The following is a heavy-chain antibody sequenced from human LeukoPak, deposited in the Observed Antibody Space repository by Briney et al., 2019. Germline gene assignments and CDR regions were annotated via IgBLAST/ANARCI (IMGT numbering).Heavy chain of an antibody. CDR1: GFTFSSHW. CDR2: IKPDGSDK. D-gene: IGHD4-17*01. CDR3: AKLPYGDYNHH. J-gene: IGHJ5*02. V-gene: IGHV3-7*05. Sequence: GGSLRRSCAASGFTFSSHWMSWVRQAPGKGLEWVANIKPDGSDKYYVDSVKGRFTISRDNAKNSLYLQMNSLRAEDTAVYYCAKLPYGDYNHHWGQGTLVTVSS.